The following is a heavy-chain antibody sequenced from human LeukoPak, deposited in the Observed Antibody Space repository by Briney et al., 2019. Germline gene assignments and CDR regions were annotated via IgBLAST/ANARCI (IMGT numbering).Heavy chain of an antibody. D-gene: IGHD5-18*01. CDR2: IYYSGST. Sequence: SETLSLTCTVSGGSISSYYWSWIRQPSGKGLEWIGYIYYSGSTNYNPSLKSRVTISVDTSKNQFSLKLSSVTAADTAVYYCARDGGRGYSYGSDTFHIWGQGSMVTVSS. CDR1: GGSISSYY. V-gene: IGHV4-59*01. J-gene: IGHJ3*02. CDR3: ARDGGRGYSYGSDTFHI.